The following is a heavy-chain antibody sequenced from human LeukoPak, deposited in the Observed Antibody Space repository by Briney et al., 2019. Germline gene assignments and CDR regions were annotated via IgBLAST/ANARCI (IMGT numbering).Heavy chain of an antibody. V-gene: IGHV4-4*09. D-gene: IGHD6-6*01. J-gene: IGHJ4*02. CDR1: GGSISSYY. Sequence: SETLSLTCTVSGGSISSYYWSWIRQPPGKGLEWIGYIYSSGSTNYNPSLKSRVTISVDTSKDQFSLKLSSVTAADTAVYYCARSYSSSNHFDYWGQGTLVSVSS. CDR3: ARSYSSSNHFDY. CDR2: IYSSGST.